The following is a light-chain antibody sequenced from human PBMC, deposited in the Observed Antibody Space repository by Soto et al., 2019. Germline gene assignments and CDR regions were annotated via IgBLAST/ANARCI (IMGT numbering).Light chain of an antibody. V-gene: IGKV3-15*01. CDR2: GAS. CDR1: QSVSNN. J-gene: IGKJ4*01. CDR3: QQYNNWPRT. Sequence: EIVMTQSPATLSVSPGERATLSCRASQSVSNNLAWYQQKPGQAPRLLIYGASTRATGIPANFSGSGSGTEFTLTISSLQSDDFALYYCQQYNNWPRTFGGGTKVEIK.